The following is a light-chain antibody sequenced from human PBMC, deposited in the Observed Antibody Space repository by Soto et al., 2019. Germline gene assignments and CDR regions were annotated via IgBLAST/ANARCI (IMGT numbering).Light chain of an antibody. V-gene: IGKV3-15*01. CDR3: QQYNSFSPT. CDR2: GAS. Sequence: EIVMTQSPATLSVSPGERATLSCRASQSVYNNLAWYQQKPGQAPRLLIYGASTRATGIPARFSGSGSGTEFTLTISSLQSEDFATYYCQQYNSFSPTFGQGTKVEIK. CDR1: QSVYNN. J-gene: IGKJ1*01.